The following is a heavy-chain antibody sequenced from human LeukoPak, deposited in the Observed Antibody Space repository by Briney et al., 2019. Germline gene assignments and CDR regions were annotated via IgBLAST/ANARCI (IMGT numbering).Heavy chain of an antibody. J-gene: IGHJ4*02. Sequence: GGSLRLSCAASGFTFSSYWMSWVRQAPGKGLECVSVIYSGGGAYYADSVKGRFTISRDNSKNTLYLQMNSLRAEDTAVYYCARDRRSGPRTDYWGQGTLVTVSS. D-gene: IGHD6-19*01. CDR2: IYSGGGA. CDR1: GFTFSSYW. CDR3: ARDRRSGPRTDY. V-gene: IGHV3-53*01.